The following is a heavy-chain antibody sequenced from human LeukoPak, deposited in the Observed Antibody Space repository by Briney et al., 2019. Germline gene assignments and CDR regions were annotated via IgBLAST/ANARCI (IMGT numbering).Heavy chain of an antibody. CDR3: ARQPYGSGSYYNRGFDY. CDR1: GGSISSSNW. V-gene: IGHV4-4*02. CDR2: IYHSGST. D-gene: IGHD3-10*01. Sequence: SETLSLTCAVSGGSISSSNWWSWVRQPPGKGLEWIGEIYHSGSTNYNPSLKSRVTISVDKSKNQFSLKLSSVTAADTAVYYCARQPYGSGSYYNRGFDYWGQGTLVTVSS. J-gene: IGHJ4*02.